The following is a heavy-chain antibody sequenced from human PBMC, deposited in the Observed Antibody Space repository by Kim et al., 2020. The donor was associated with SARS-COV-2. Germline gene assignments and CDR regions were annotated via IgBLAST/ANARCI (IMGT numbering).Heavy chain of an antibody. CDR2: ISWNSGSI. Sequence: GGSLRLSCAASGFTFDDYAMHWVRQAPGKGLEWVSGISWNSGSIGYADSVKGRFTISRDNAKNSLYLQMNSLRAEDTALYYCAKGHSGNNFGAPWFDPWGQGTLVTVSS. CDR3: AKGHSGNNFGAPWFDP. CDR1: GFTFDDYA. V-gene: IGHV3-9*01. D-gene: IGHD1-26*01. J-gene: IGHJ5*02.